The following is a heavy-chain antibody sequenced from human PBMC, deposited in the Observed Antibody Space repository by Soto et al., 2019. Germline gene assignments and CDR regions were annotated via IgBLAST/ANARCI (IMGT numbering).Heavy chain of an antibody. CDR2: ISYDGSNK. CDR1: GLTLSSYA. CDR3: ARDTGNWNYDY. V-gene: IGHV3-30*04. J-gene: IGHJ4*02. Sequence: QVQLVEYGGGVVQPGRSLRLYCADSGLTLSSYAMNWVRQAPGKGLEWLAVISYDGSNKYYVDSVKGRFTISRDNSKNTLYLQMNSLRVEDTAVYYCARDTGNWNYDYWGQGTQVTVSS. D-gene: IGHD1-7*01.